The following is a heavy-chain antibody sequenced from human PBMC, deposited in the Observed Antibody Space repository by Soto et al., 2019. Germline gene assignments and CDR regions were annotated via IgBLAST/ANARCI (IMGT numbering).Heavy chain of an antibody. CDR1: GFTFSSYS. J-gene: IGHJ4*02. CDR3: ARAVSSLIAVPGY. CDR2: ISSSGNSI. D-gene: IGHD6-19*01. V-gene: IGHV3-21*01. Sequence: EVQLVESGGGLVKPGGSLRLSCAASGFTFSSYSMTWVRQAPGKGLECVSAISSSGNSIYYADSVKGRFTISRDNAKNSLYLQMNSLGAEDTAVYYCARAVSSLIAVPGYWGQGTLVTVSS.